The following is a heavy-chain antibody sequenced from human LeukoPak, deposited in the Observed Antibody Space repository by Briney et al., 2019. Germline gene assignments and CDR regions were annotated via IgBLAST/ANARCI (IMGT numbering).Heavy chain of an antibody. V-gene: IGHV3-23*01. CDR2: ISGSGGST. Sequence: PGGSLRLSCAASEFTFSSYAMSGVRQAQGKGLEWVSAISGSGGSTYYADSVKGRFTISRDNSKNTLYLQMNSLRAEDTAVYYCAKDNNDGYYDYWGQGTLVTVSS. D-gene: IGHD3-22*01. J-gene: IGHJ4*02. CDR1: EFTFSSYA. CDR3: AKDNNDGYYDY.